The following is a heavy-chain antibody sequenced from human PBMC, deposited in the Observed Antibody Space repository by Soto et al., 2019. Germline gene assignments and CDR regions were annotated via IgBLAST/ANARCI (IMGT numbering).Heavy chain of an antibody. Sequence: EVQLLESGGGLVQPGGSLRLSCAASGFTFSSYAMSWFRQAPGKGLEWVSSISVSGGSTYYADSVKGRFTISRDNSKSTLFLHMNSLRAEATAVYYCAMAAGSDYYPVDYWGQGTLVTVSS. CDR1: GFTFSSYA. V-gene: IGHV3-23*01. CDR3: AMAAGSDYYPVDY. J-gene: IGHJ4*02. D-gene: IGHD3-22*01. CDR2: ISVSGGST.